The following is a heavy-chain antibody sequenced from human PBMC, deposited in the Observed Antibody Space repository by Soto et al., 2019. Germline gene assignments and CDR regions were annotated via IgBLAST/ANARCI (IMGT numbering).Heavy chain of an antibody. V-gene: IGHV3-53*01. J-gene: IGHJ3*02. Sequence: EVQLVESGGGLIQVGGSLRLLCVASGFTVSNTYMSWVRQAPGKGLEWVSLIYSGGSTYYADSVKGRFTISRDNSKNTLYLQMNSLRAEDAAVYYCARKTLSESRCCAFDIWGQGTMVTVSS. CDR1: GFTVSNTY. CDR2: IYSGGST. CDR3: ARKTLSESRCCAFDI. D-gene: IGHD3-16*02.